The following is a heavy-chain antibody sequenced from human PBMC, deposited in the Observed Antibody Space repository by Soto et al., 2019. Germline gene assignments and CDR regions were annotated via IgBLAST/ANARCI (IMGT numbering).Heavy chain of an antibody. CDR2: INPNSGGT. Sequence: QVQLVQSGAEVKKPGASVKVSCKASGYTFTGYYMHWVRQAPGQGLEWMGWINPNSGGTNYAQKFQGRVTMTRDTSISTAYMELSRLRSDDTAVYYCARVKKYHNWNNHFDYWGQGTLVTVSS. J-gene: IGHJ4*02. D-gene: IGHD1-20*01. V-gene: IGHV1-2*02. CDR3: ARVKKYHNWNNHFDY. CDR1: GYTFTGYY.